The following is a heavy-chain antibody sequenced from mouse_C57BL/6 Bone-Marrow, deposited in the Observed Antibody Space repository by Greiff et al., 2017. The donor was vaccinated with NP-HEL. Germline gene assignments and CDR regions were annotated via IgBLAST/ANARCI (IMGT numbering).Heavy chain of an antibody. J-gene: IGHJ4*01. V-gene: IGHV5-12*01. CDR1: GFTFSDYY. D-gene: IGHD1-1*01. Sequence: EVKLQESGGGLVQPGGSLKLSCAASGFTFSDYYMYWVRQTPEKRLEWVAYISNGGGSTYYPDTVKGRFTISRDNAKNTLYLQMSRLKSEDTAMYYCARQEDYYYGSPYAMDYWGQGTSVTVSS. CDR2: ISNGGGST. CDR3: ARQEDYYYGSPYAMDY.